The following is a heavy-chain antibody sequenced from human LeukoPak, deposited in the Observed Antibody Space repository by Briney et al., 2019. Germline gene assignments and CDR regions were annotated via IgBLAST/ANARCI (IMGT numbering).Heavy chain of an antibody. CDR2: INSDGTST. CDR1: GFTFRGFW. Sequence: PGGSLRLSCAASGFTFRGFWMHWVRQAPGKGLLWVSRINSDGTSTTYADSVKGRFTISRDNAKNTVYLQMNSLRAEDTAIYYCARTLGVPSAFDPWGQGTLVTVSS. CDR3: ARTLGVPSAFDP. D-gene: IGHD2-2*01. J-gene: IGHJ5*02. V-gene: IGHV3-74*01.